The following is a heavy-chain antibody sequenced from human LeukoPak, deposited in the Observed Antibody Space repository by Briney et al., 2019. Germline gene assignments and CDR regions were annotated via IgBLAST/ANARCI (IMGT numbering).Heavy chain of an antibody. V-gene: IGHV3-23*01. J-gene: IGHJ4*02. Sequence: PGGSLRLSCAASGITFSSYAMSWVRQAPGKGLEWVSAISGSGGSTYYADSVKGRFTISRDNSKNTLYLQMNSLRAEDTAVYYCAKVAYDFWSGYYDYWGQGTLVTVSS. CDR2: ISGSGGST. CDR3: AKVAYDFWSGYYDY. CDR1: GITFSSYA. D-gene: IGHD3-3*01.